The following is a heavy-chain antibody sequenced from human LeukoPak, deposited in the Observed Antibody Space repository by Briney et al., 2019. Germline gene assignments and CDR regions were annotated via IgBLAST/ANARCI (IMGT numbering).Heavy chain of an antibody. CDR3: ARRGFTYGKSYSYYYYMDV. CDR1: GYTFIGYD. CDR2: INPNTGDP. D-gene: IGHD5-18*01. Sequence: ASVKVSCKTSGYTFIGYDLHWVRQAPGQGLEWMGWINPNTGDPTYAQKFQGRVTMTRDTSMSTAYMELTGLRSDDTAVYYCARRGFTYGKSYSYYYYMDVWGKGTTVTVSS. V-gene: IGHV1-2*02. J-gene: IGHJ6*03.